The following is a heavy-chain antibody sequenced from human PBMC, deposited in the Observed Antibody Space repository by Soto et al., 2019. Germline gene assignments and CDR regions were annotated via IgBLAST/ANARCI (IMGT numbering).Heavy chain of an antibody. J-gene: IGHJ6*02. D-gene: IGHD2-2*01. CDR1: GLIFSRDG. CDR3: AREGIVLVPYYYYGMDV. Sequence: PGGSLRLSCVDSGLIFSRDGMQWGRKAPGKGLVWVSLINNDGSGTSYADSVKGRFTVSRDNAKNSLYLQMNSLRAEDTAVYYCAREGIVLVPYYYYGMDVWGQGTTVTVSS. CDR2: INNDGSGT. V-gene: IGHV3-74*01.